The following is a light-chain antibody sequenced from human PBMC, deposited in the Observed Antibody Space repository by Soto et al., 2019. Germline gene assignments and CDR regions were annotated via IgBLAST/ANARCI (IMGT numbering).Light chain of an antibody. CDR3: QQYNNWPLT. CDR1: QSVQSN. Sequence: EIVMTQSPATLSVSPGERATLSCRASQSVQSNLAWYQQKPGQAPRLLIYGASTRATGIPARFSGSGSGTEFTVTISSLQSQDFAVYFCQQYNNWPLTFGGGTNVEIK. J-gene: IGKJ4*01. V-gene: IGKV3-15*01. CDR2: GAS.